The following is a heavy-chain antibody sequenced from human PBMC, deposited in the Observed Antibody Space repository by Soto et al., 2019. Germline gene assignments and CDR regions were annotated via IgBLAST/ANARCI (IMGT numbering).Heavy chain of an antibody. CDR2: IYHSGST. J-gene: IGHJ4*02. V-gene: IGHV4-4*02. Sequence: QVKLQESGPGLVKPSGTLSLTCAVSGGSISSSNWWSWVRQPPGKGLEWIGEIYHSGSTNYNPSLMSRVTIPVDKSMDQFSLRLSSVTAADTAVYYCARGPDAITFETYYFDYWGQGTLVTVSS. CDR3: ARGPDAITFETYYFDY. CDR1: GGSISSSNW. D-gene: IGHD3-16*01.